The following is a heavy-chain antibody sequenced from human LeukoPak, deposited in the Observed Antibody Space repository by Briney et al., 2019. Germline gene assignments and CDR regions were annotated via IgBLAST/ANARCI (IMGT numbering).Heavy chain of an antibody. D-gene: IGHD5-18*01. CDR3: ARGSYSYGNT. J-gene: IGHJ4*02. V-gene: IGHV3-23*01. Sequence: GGSLRLSCAASGFTFSSYGMSWVRQAPGKGLEWVSAISGSGSSTYYAHSVKGRFTISRDNSKNTLYLQMNSLRAEDTAVYYCARGSYSYGNTWGQGTLVTVSS. CDR1: GFTFSSYG. CDR2: ISGSGSST.